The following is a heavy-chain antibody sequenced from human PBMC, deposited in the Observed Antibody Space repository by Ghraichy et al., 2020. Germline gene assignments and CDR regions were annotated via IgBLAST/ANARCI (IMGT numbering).Heavy chain of an antibody. Sequence: GGSLRLSCAASGFTFSSYSMNWVRQAPGKGLEWVSYISSSSSTIYYADSVKGRFTISRDNAKNSLYLQMNSLRDEDTAVYYCARDARPFTMVRGVNWFDPWGQGTLVTVSS. V-gene: IGHV3-48*02. J-gene: IGHJ5*02. D-gene: IGHD3-10*01. CDR3: ARDARPFTMVRGVNWFDP. CDR1: GFTFSSYS. CDR2: ISSSSSTI.